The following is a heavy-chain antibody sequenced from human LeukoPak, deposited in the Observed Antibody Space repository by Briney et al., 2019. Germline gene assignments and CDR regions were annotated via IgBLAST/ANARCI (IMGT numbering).Heavy chain of an antibody. V-gene: IGHV4-39*07. CDR1: GGSISSSSYY. Sequence: SETLSLTCTVSGGSISSSSYYWGWIRQPPGKGLEWIGSIYYSGSTYYNPSLKSRVTISVDTSKNQFSLKLSSVTAADTAVYYCARGPQSYYYGMDVWGQGTTVTVSS. J-gene: IGHJ6*02. CDR3: ARGPQSYYYGMDV. CDR2: IYYSGST.